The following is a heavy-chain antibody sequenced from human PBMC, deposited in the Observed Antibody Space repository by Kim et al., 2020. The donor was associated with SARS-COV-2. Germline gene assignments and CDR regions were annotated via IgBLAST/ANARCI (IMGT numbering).Heavy chain of an antibody. D-gene: IGHD4-17*01. Sequence: SSIYIHYADSVKGRFTVSRDNAKNSLYLHLNSLRADDTAVYYCAKDYGGTIWGQGTTVTVSS. CDR3: AKDYGGTI. J-gene: IGHJ6*02. V-gene: IGHV3-21*01. CDR2: SSIYI.